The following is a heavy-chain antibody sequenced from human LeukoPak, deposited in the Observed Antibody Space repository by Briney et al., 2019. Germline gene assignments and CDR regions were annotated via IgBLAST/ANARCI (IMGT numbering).Heavy chain of an antibody. J-gene: IGHJ6*02. CDR1: GFTFGSFA. Sequence: GGSLRLSCAASGFTFGSFAMSWVRQAPGKGLEWVSAISGSGGSTYYADSVKGRFTISRDNSKNTLYLQMNSLRAEDTAVYYCAREVSYGMDVWGQGTTVTVSS. CDR2: ISGSGGST. V-gene: IGHV3-23*01. CDR3: AREVSYGMDV.